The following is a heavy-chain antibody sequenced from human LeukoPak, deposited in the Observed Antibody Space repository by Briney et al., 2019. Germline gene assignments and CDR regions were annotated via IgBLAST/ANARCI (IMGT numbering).Heavy chain of an antibody. V-gene: IGHV3-9*01. J-gene: IGHJ4*02. CDR3: AKLRYNYYGSGSYYNYFDY. CDR2: ISWNSGSI. D-gene: IGHD3-10*01. CDR1: GFTFDDYA. Sequence: AGGSLRLSCAASGFTFDDYAMHWVRQAPGKGLEWVSGISWNSGSIGYADSVKGRFTISRDNAKNSLYLQMNSLRAEDTALYYCAKLRYNYYGSGSYYNYFDYWCQGTLVNVYS.